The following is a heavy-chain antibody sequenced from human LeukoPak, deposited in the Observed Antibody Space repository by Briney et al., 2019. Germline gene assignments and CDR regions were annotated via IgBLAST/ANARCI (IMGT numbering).Heavy chain of an antibody. D-gene: IGHD1-14*01. V-gene: IGHV4/OR15-8*01. CDR3: AYNRNFALDN. J-gene: IGHJ4*01. Sequence: SETLSLTCAVSGASIDSHSWWSWVRQPPGNGLEWIGEVYHSGSANYKPSLKSRVTISVDTSRNHFSLKLTSVTAADTAVYYCAYNRNFALDNWGQGTLVTVSS. CDR2: VYHSGSA. CDR1: GASIDSHSW.